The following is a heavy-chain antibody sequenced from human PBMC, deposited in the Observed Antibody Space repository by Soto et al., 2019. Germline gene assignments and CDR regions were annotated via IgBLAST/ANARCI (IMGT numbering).Heavy chain of an antibody. Sequence: PGVSLRLSCAASGFTFSTYAMSWVRQAPGKGLEWVSTIGGSGGNTYYADSVKGRFTISRDSSENTLYLQINSLRAEDTAVYYCAKKGIAVAGYFDHWGQGTLVTVSS. CDR2: IGGSGGNT. D-gene: IGHD6-13*01. CDR1: GFTFSTYA. CDR3: AKKGIAVAGYFDH. J-gene: IGHJ4*02. V-gene: IGHV3-23*01.